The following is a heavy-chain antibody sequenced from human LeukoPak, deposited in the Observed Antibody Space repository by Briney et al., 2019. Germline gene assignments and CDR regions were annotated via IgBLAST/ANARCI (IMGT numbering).Heavy chain of an antibody. J-gene: IGHJ5*02. CDR1: GGSISSYY. CDR2: IYYSGST. CDR3: ARDTPDYHYVWGSYQTSWFDP. V-gene: IGHV4-39*07. Sequence: SETLSLTCTVSGGSISSYYWGWIRQPPGKGLEWIGSIYYSGSTYYNPSLKSRVTISVDTSKNQFSLKLSSVTAADTAVYYCARDTPDYHYVWGSYQTSWFDPWGQGTLVTVSS. D-gene: IGHD3-16*02.